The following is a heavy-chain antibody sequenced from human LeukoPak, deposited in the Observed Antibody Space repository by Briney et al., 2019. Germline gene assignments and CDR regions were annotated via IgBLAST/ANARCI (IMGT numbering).Heavy chain of an antibody. J-gene: IGHJ4*02. Sequence: TGGSLRLSCAASGFTFSSYSMNWVRQAPGKGLEWVSSISSSSSYIYYADSVKGRFTISRDNAKNSLYLQMNSLRAEDTAVYYCAKAPYCGGDCYNLDSWGQGTLVTVSS. CDR3: AKAPYCGGDCYNLDS. CDR2: ISSSSSYI. CDR1: GFTFSSYS. D-gene: IGHD2-21*02. V-gene: IGHV3-21*01.